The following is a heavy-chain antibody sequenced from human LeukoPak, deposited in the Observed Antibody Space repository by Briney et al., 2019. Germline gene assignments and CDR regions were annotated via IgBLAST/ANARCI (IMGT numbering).Heavy chain of an antibody. V-gene: IGHV1-2*02. J-gene: IGHJ4*02. Sequence: ASVKDSCKASGYTFTGYYIHWVRQAPGQGLEWLGWINPHTGDTYHAQKFQGRVTMTSDASVNTAYMQLSRLKSDDTAIYYCARGEAPEDKWGQGTLVTVSS. CDR1: GYTFTGYY. CDR3: ARGEAPEDK. CDR2: INPHTGDT.